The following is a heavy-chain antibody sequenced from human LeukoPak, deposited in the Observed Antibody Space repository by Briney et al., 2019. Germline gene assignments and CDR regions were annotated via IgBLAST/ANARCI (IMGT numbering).Heavy chain of an antibody. CDR1: GFTFSSYA. CDR3: ARGFRGYSGYDLGAFDI. CDR2: ISYDGSNK. D-gene: IGHD5-12*01. J-gene: IGHJ3*02. Sequence: GGSLRLSCAASGFTFSSYAMHWVRQAPGKGLEWVAVISYDGSNKYYADSVKGRFTISRDNSKNTLYLQMNSLRAEDTAVYYCARGFRGYSGYDLGAFDIWGQGTMVTVSS. V-gene: IGHV3-30-3*01.